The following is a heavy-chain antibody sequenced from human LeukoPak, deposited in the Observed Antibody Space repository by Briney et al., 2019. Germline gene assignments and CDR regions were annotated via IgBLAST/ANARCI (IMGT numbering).Heavy chain of an antibody. J-gene: IGHJ3*02. Sequence: GGSLRLSCAASGFTFSSYSMNWVRQAPGKGLEWVSYISSSSSTIYYADSVKGRFTISRDNAKNSLYLQMNSLRAEDTAVYYCARETGGSSRRAFDIWGQGTMVTVSS. CDR3: ARETGGSSRRAFDI. CDR2: ISSSSSTI. CDR1: GFTFSSYS. V-gene: IGHV3-48*01. D-gene: IGHD2-15*01.